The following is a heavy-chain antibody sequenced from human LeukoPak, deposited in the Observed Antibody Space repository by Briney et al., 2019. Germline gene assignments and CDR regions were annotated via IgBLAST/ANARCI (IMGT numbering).Heavy chain of an antibody. CDR3: ARGSASGIYPIDY. CDR1: GGSFSVYY. Sequence: SETLSLTCAVSGGSFSVYYWSWIRQPPGKGLEWIGEVNHLGRTNYNPSLKSRVTMSLDTSKKEVSLKLTSVTAADTAVYYCARGSASGIYPIDYWAQGTLVTVSS. CDR2: VNHLGRT. V-gene: IGHV4-34*01. D-gene: IGHD6-19*01. J-gene: IGHJ4*02.